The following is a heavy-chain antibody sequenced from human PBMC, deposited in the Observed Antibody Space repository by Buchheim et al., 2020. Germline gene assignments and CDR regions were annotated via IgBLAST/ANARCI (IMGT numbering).Heavy chain of an antibody. CDR1: GFTFNTYW. V-gene: IGHV3-74*01. Sequence: EVQLVESGGGLVQPGGSLRLSCAASGFTFNTYWMHWVRQAPGKGLVWVSRINTDGSIITYADSVKGRFTISRDNAKNSLYLQMNSLRAEDTAVYYCARVGVGYCSSTSCYMLGHDAFDIWGQGT. CDR3: ARVGVGYCSSTSCYMLGHDAFDI. CDR2: INTDGSII. J-gene: IGHJ3*02. D-gene: IGHD2-2*03.